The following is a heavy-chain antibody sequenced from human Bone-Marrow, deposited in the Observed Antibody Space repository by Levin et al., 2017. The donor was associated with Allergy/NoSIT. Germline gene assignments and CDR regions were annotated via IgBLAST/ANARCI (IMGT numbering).Heavy chain of an antibody. CDR3: ARSHFDWFNNWFDP. J-gene: IGHJ5*02. CDR2: INHSGST. Sequence: SQTLSLPCAVYCGSFRGYYWSWIRQPPGKGLEWIGEINHSGSTNYNPSLKSRVTISVDTSKNQFSLKLSSVTAADTAVYYCARSHFDWFNNWFDPWGQGTLVTVSS. D-gene: IGHD3-9*01. CDR1: CGSFRGYY. V-gene: IGHV4-34*01.